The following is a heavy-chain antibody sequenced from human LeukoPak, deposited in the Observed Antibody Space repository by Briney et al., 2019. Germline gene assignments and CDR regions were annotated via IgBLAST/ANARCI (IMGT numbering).Heavy chain of an antibody. CDR1: GFTFSSHA. Sequence: GGSLRLSCAASGFTFSSHALHWVRQAPGKGLEWVAVISSDGSYKYYADSVKGRFTISRDNSKNTLYLQMNSLRAEDTAVYYCAELGITMIGGVWGKGTTVTISS. CDR2: ISSDGSYK. J-gene: IGHJ6*04. D-gene: IGHD3-10*02. CDR3: AELGITMIGGV. V-gene: IGHV3-30*04.